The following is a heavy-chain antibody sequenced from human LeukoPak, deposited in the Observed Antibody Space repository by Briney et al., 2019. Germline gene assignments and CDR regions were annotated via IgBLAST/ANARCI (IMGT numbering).Heavy chain of an antibody. D-gene: IGHD3-3*01. CDR3: AREPPYYDFWSGYFYYYGMDV. J-gene: IGHJ6*02. CDR1: GYTFFSYG. Sequence: ASVKVSCKASGYTFFSYGISWVRQAPGQGLEWMGWISAYNGNTNYTQKFQGKVTMTTDTSTNTAYMELSSLRSEDTAVYYCAREPPYYDFWSGYFYYYGMDVWGQGTTITVSS. V-gene: IGHV1-18*01. CDR2: ISAYNGNT.